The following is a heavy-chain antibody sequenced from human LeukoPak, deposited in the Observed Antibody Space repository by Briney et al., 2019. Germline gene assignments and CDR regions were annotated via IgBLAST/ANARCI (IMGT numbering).Heavy chain of an antibody. Sequence: GASVKVSCKASGYTFTNYGMSWVRQAPGQGLEWMGWINTNTGNPTYDQGFTGRFVFSLDTSVSTAYLEISNLKAEDTAVYYCAREGVYYNSGDFHIDRLDFWGQGTLVSVSS. J-gene: IGHJ4*02. CDR3: AREGVYYNSGDFHIDRLDF. CDR2: INTNTGNP. V-gene: IGHV7-4-1*02. D-gene: IGHD3-10*01. CDR1: GYTFTNYG.